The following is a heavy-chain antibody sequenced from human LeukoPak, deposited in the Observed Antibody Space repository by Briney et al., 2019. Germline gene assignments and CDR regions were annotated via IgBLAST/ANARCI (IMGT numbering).Heavy chain of an antibody. Sequence: SETLSLTCTVSGGSISSYYWSWIRQPPGKGLEWIGYIYYSGSTNYNPSLKSRVTISVDTSKDQFSLKLSSVTAADTAVYYCARDRGTWNDDGFDYWGQGTLVTVSS. J-gene: IGHJ4*02. V-gene: IGHV4-59*12. CDR1: GGSISSYY. CDR2: IYYSGST. CDR3: ARDRGTWNDDGFDY. D-gene: IGHD1-1*01.